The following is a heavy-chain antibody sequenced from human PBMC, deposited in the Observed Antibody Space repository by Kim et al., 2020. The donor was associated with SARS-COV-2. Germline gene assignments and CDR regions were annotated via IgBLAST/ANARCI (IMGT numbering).Heavy chain of an antibody. J-gene: IGHJ6*02. V-gene: IGHV4-34*01. D-gene: IGHD2-15*01. CDR3: ARAIVVVVAATPYYYGMDV. Sequence: SRVTISVDTSKNQFSLKLSSVTAADTAVYYCARAIVVVVAATPYYYGMDVWGQGTTVTVSS.